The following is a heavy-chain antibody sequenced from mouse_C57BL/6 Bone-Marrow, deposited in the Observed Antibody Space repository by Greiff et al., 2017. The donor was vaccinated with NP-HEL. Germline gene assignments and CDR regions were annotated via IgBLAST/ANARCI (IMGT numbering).Heavy chain of an antibody. Sequence: VQLQQSGAELAKPGASVKLSCKASGYTFTSYWMHWVKQRPGQGLEWIGYINPSSGYTKYNQKFKDKATLTADKSSSTAYMQLSSLTYEDSAVYYCARSTFYYYGSSSFTDDFDVWGTGTTVTVSS. J-gene: IGHJ1*03. CDR1: GYTFTSYW. CDR3: ARSTFYYYGSSSFTDDFDV. V-gene: IGHV1-7*01. D-gene: IGHD1-1*01. CDR2: INPSSGYT.